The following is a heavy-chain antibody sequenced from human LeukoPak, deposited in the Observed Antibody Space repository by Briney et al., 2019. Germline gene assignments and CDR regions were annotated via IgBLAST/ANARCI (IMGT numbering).Heavy chain of an antibody. CDR3: ARSQQLLYYYYGMDV. J-gene: IGHJ6*04. CDR1: GGSISSYY. CDR2: IYYSGST. V-gene: IGHV4-59*01. Sequence: SETLSLTCTVSGGSISSYYWSWIRQPPGKGLEWIGYIYYSGSTNYNPSLKSRVTISVDTSKNQFSLKLSSVTAADTAVYYCARSQQLLYYYYGMDVWGKGTTVTVSS. D-gene: IGHD2-2*01.